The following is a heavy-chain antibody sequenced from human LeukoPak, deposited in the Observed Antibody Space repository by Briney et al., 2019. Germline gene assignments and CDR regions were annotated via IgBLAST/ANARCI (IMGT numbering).Heavy chain of an antibody. D-gene: IGHD3-9*01. CDR1: GYTFTSYD. CDR2: MNPNSGNT. V-gene: IGHV1-8*01. Sequence: ASVKVSCKASGYTFTSYDINWVRQATGQGLEWMGWMNPNSGNTGYEQKFQGRVTMTRNTSISTAYMELSSLRSEDTAVYYCVRGGILTGYYRYYYYYMDVWGKGTTVTVSS. CDR3: VRGGILTGYYRYYYYYMDV. J-gene: IGHJ6*03.